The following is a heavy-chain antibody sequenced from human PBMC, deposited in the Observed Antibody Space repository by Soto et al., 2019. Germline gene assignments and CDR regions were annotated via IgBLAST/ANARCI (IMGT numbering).Heavy chain of an antibody. Sequence: SETLSLTCAVYGGSFSGYYWSWIRQPPGKGLEWIGEINHSGSTNYNPSLKSRVTISVDTSKNQFSLKLSSVTAADTAVYYCARGRSSGAEFHYSGYDWLYYFDYWGQGTLVTVSS. CDR2: INHSGST. J-gene: IGHJ4*02. V-gene: IGHV4-34*01. CDR1: GGSFSGYY. D-gene: IGHD5-12*01. CDR3: ARGRSSGAEFHYSGYDWLYYFDY.